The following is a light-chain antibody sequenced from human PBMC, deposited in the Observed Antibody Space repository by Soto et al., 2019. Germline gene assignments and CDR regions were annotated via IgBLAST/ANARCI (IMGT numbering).Light chain of an antibody. CDR3: GTWDSSLSAMV. V-gene: IGLV1-51*01. Sequence: QSVLTQPPSVSAAPGQKVTIFCSGSTSNIGNNYVSWYQQLPGTAPKLLIYDHNKRPSGIPDRFSGSKSGTSATLGITGLQTGDEADYYCGTWDSSLSAMVFGGGTKLTVL. CDR2: DHN. J-gene: IGLJ2*01. CDR1: TSNIGNNY.